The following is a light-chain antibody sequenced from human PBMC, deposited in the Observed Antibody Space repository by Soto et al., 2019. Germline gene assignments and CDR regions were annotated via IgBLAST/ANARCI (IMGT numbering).Light chain of an antibody. Sequence: EIVLTQSPGTLSLSPGERATLSCRAIQSVSSNYLAWYQQKPGQAPRLLIYGASSRATGTPDRFSGSGSGTDFTLTIRRLEPEDFAVYYCQQYGSSYPWTFGQGTKVDIK. CDR1: QSVSSNY. CDR2: GAS. V-gene: IGKV3-20*01. CDR3: QQYGSSYPWT. J-gene: IGKJ1*01.